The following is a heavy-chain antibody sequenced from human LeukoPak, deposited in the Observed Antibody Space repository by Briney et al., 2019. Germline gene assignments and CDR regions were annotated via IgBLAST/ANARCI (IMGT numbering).Heavy chain of an antibody. CDR3: ARYVWGSYPTFEDY. CDR2: IYYSGST. Sequence: SETLSLTCAVSGYSISSGYYWGWIRQPPGKGLDWIGYIYYSGSTNYNPSLKSRVTISVDTSKNQFSLKLSSVTAADTAVYYCARYVWGSYPTFEDYWGQGTLVTVSS. J-gene: IGHJ4*02. V-gene: IGHV4-38-2*01. CDR1: GYSISSGYY. D-gene: IGHD3-16*02.